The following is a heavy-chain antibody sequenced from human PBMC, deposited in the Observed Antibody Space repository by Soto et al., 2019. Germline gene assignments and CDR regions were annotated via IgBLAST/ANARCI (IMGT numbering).Heavy chain of an antibody. D-gene: IGHD2-8*01. V-gene: IGHV4-59*08. CDR2: IYYRGST. CDR1: GASISSYY. J-gene: IGHJ4*02. Sequence: PSETLSLTSSVSGASISSYYWSWIRQPPGKGLEWIGYIYYRGSTNYNPSLKSRVTMSVDKAKKKFSLKLSSVIAAETAVDYWTSLHGALTIFDYRSQRAPVPVSS. CDR3: TSLHGALTIFDY.